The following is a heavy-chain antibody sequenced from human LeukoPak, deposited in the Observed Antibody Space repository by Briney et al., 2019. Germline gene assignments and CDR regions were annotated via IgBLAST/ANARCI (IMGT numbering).Heavy chain of an antibody. CDR1: GFTFSSYA. CDR3: AKDRWAVAGTTPIDY. V-gene: IGHV3-30*04. CDR2: ISYDGSNK. Sequence: GGSLRLSCAASGFTFSSYAMHWVRQAPGKGLEWVAVISYDGSNKYYADSVKGRFTISRDNSKNTLYLQMNSLRAEDTAVYYCAKDRWAVAGTTPIDYWGQGTLVTVSS. J-gene: IGHJ4*02. D-gene: IGHD6-19*01.